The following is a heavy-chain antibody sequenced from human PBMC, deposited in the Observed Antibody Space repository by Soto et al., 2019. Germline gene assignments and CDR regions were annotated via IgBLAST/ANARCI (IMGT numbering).Heavy chain of an antibody. CDR1: GFSFSEYD. D-gene: IGHD3-10*01. J-gene: IGHJ4*02. V-gene: IGHV3-30*18. CDR2: VSFDGSDK. CDR3: AKVVRTKTLTLNHFDH. Sequence: PGGSLRLSCVASGFSFSEYDMHWVRQAPGKGLEWLAVVSFDGSDKYYADSVGGRFTISRDNSKNTLYLQMNSLRPEDTAVYFCAKVVRTKTLTLNHFDHWGQGALVTVSS.